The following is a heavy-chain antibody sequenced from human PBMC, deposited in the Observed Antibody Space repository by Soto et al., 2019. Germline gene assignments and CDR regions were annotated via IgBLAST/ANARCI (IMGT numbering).Heavy chain of an antibody. CDR3: AGSLLVVLVAAAAVVILCGP. D-gene: IGHD2-15*01. CDR2: IIPIFGTA. J-gene: IGHJ5*02. V-gene: IGHV1-69*01. Sequence: QVQLVQSGAEVKKPGSSVKVSCKASGGTFSSYAISWVRQAPGQGLEWMGGIIPIFGTANYAQKFQGRVTINEDDSTSTGYVELSCLISEYKAVYYCAGSLLVVLVAAAAVVILCGPWGQGTLVTVSS. CDR1: GGTFSSYA.